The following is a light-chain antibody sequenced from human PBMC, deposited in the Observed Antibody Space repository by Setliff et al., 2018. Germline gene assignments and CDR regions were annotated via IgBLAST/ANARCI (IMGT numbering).Light chain of an antibody. CDR1: YSDIGGHDR. J-gene: IGLJ1*01. CDR3: GSFSSTTTFYV. CDR2: EVF. Sequence: QSVLAQPPSVSGSPGQSVTISCTGTYSDIGGHDRVSWYQQPPGAAPKLIIYEVFHRPSGVPVRFSGSKSGATASLTISGLQAEDGADYFCGSFSSTTTFYVFGPGTKVTVL. V-gene: IGLV2-18*02.